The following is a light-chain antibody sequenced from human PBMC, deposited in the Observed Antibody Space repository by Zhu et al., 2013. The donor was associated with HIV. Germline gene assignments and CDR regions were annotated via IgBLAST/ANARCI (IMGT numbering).Light chain of an antibody. Sequence: DIQLSQSATFLYASVGDTVTITCRASQVIDNFLAWYQQVPGAAPTLIIYAASKLQIGVPPRFSGSASGTDFTLTITNLQPQDFAFYFCQQLYSFPLTFGGGTKV. J-gene: IGKJ4*01. CDR1: QVIDNF. CDR2: AAS. V-gene: IGKV1-9*01. CDR3: QQLYSFPLT.